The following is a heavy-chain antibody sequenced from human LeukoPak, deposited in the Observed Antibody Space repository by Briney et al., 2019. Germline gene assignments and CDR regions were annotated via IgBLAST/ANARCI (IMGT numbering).Heavy chain of an antibody. CDR1: GYTFTSYY. CDR2: INPSGGST. V-gene: IGHV1-46*01. CDR3: ARDVLRFLEWLSERYYYYGMDV. J-gene: IGHJ6*02. D-gene: IGHD3-3*01. Sequence: ASVKVSCKASGYTFTSYYMHWVRQAPGQGLEWMGIINPSGGSTNYAQKLQGRVTMTTDTSTSTAYMELRSLRSDDTAVYYCARDVLRFLEWLSERYYYYGMDVWGQGTTVTVSS.